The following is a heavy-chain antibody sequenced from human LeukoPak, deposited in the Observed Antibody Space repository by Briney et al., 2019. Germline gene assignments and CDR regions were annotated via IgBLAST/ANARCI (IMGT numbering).Heavy chain of an antibody. CDR3: ARDSPCYYDSSGYWPCPLDY. J-gene: IGHJ4*02. V-gene: IGHV3-53*01. D-gene: IGHD3-22*01. Sequence: PGGSLRLSCAASGFTFSSNYMSWVRQAPGKGLEWVSVIYSGGSTYYADSVKGRFTISRDNSKNTLYLQMNSLRAEDTAVYYCARDSPCYYDSSGYWPCPLDYWGQGTLVTVSS. CDR2: IYSGGST. CDR1: GFTFSSNY.